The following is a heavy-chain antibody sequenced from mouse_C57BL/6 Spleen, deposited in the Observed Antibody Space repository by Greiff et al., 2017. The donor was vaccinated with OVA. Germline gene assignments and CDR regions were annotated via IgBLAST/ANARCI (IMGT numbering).Heavy chain of an antibody. CDR3: ARRGIYYGTYWYFDV. D-gene: IGHD2-1*01. CDR1: GYTFTSYW. Sequence: QVQLKQPGAELVRPGTSVKLSCKASGYTFTSYWMHWVKQRPGQGLEWIGVIDPSDSYTNYNQKFKGKATLTVDTSSSTAYMQLSSLTSEDSAVYYCARRGIYYGTYWYFDVWGTGTTVTVSS. J-gene: IGHJ1*03. CDR2: IDPSDSYT. V-gene: IGHV1-59*01.